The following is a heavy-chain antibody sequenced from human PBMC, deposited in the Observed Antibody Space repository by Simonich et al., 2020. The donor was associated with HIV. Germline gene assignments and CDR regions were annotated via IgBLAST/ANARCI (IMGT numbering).Heavy chain of an antibody. CDR2: ISSNGGST. CDR3: ARTPTGKYSDY. V-gene: IGHV3-64*01. CDR1: GFTFSTYG. D-gene: IGHD2-8*02. J-gene: IGHJ4*02. Sequence: EVQLVESGGGLVQPGGSLRLSCAASGFTFSTYGMHWFRQAPGKGLEYVSAISSNGGSTYYANSVKGRFTISRDNSKNTLYLQMGSLRAEDMAVYYCARTPTGKYSDYWGQGTLVTVSS.